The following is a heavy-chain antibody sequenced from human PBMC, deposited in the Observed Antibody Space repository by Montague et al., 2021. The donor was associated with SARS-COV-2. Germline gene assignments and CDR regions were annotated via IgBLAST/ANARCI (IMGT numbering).Heavy chain of an antibody. V-gene: IGHV4-59*08. Sequence: SETLSLTCTMSAVSIAYHSWAWLRQSPGNCLERIGSVYYIGDTKYNPSLQSRVTISIDTSENQFSLRLNSVTAADTAVYFCARGWAFDPWGQGRLVTVSS. CDR2: VYYIGDT. CDR3: ARGWAFDP. J-gene: IGHJ3*01. D-gene: IGHD6-19*01. CDR1: AVSIAYHS.